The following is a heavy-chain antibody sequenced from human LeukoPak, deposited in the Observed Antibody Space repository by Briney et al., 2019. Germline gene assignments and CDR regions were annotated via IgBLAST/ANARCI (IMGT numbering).Heavy chain of an antibody. CDR3: AIKFVVPAALDY. CDR1: GYTFTGYF. J-gene: IGHJ4*02. V-gene: IGHV1-2*02. D-gene: IGHD2-2*01. CDR2: INPNSGAT. Sequence: ASVKVSCKASGYTFTGYFLNWVRQAPGQGLEWMGWINPNSGATNYAPKFQGRVTMNRDTSITTACMELSSLRSDDTAVYYCAIKFVVPAALDYWGPGTVVTVSS.